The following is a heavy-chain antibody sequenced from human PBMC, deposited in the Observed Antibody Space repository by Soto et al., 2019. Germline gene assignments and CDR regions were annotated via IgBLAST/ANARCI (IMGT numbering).Heavy chain of an antibody. D-gene: IGHD1-1*01. CDR2: IVPVLVVP. CDR1: GDTFDDYT. CDR3: ARVGRTTGTMSWWFAP. J-gene: IGHJ5*02. V-gene: IGHV1-69*02. Sequence: QVQLVQSGAEVKKPGSSVKVSCKASGDTFDDYTLTWVRQAPGQGLEWMGRIVPVLVVPNYAQNFQGRLTITADISTSTVYMELSSLRFEDTAVYYCARVGRTTGTMSWWFAPWCQGTLVTVSS.